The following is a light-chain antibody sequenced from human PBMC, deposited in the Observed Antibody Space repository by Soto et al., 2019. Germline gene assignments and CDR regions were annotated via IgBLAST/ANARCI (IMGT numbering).Light chain of an antibody. V-gene: IGKV1-5*03. J-gene: IGKJ4*01. CDR1: QSISTF. Sequence: DIQMTQSPSTLSTSVGHRVTITCRASQSISTFLAWSQEKLGKAPKLLIYKASGLNSGVPSRFSGGGSGTEITLTISSLQPDDFATYYCQQYNSSPALGGGTKVDIK. CDR3: QQYNSSPA. CDR2: KAS.